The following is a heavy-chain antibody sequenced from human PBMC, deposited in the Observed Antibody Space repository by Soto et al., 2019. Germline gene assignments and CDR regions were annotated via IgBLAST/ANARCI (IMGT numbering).Heavy chain of an antibody. D-gene: IGHD7-27*01. Sequence: EVQLVESGGGLIQPGGSLRLSCVVSGFKVSDNRTTWVRQAPGQGLEWVSDLYFYGSANFADSVRGRFTISKDDSKNTVYLQMSNLRAEDTAVYYCARVGTSESFFDYWGQGTLVTVSP. CDR2: LYFYGSA. V-gene: IGHV3-53*02. J-gene: IGHJ4*02. CDR3: ARVGTSESFFDY. CDR1: GFKVSDNR.